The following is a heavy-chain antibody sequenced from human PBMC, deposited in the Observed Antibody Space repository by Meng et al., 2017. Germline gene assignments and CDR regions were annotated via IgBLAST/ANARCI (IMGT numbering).Heavy chain of an antibody. V-gene: IGHV1-18*01. CDR1: GYTFTSYG. CDR3: ARVSHTYYYDSSGYYPSDY. CDR2: ISAYNGNT. Sequence: QVQLVQSVAEVKKAGASVKVSCKASGYTFTSYGISWVRQAPGQGLECMGWISAYNGNTNYTQKLQGRVTMTTDTSTSTAYMELRSLRSDDTAVYYCARVSHTYYYDSSGYYPSDYWGQGTLVTVSS. D-gene: IGHD3-22*01. J-gene: IGHJ4*02.